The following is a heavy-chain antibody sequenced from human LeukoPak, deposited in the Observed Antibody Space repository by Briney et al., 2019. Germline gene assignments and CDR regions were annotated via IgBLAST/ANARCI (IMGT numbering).Heavy chain of an antibody. CDR3: ARPVPSRLGWFDP. Sequence: PSETLSLTCTVSGYSISSGYYWGWIRQPPGKGLEWIGNIYYGGTTYYNPSLKSRVTISIDTSKNQFSLKLSSVTATDTAVYYCARPVPSRLGWFDPWGQGTLVTVSS. CDR1: GYSISSGYY. CDR2: IYYGGTT. J-gene: IGHJ5*02. D-gene: IGHD1-1*01. V-gene: IGHV4-38-2*02.